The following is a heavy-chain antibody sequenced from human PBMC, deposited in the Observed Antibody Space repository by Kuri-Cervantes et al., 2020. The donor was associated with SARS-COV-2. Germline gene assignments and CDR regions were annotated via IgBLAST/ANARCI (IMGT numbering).Heavy chain of an antibody. J-gene: IGHJ4*02. Sequence: GESLKIPCAASGFTFSSYWMHWVRQAPGKGLVWVSRINSDGSSTSYADSVKGRFTISRDNAKNSLYLQMNSLRAEDTAVYYCASLDTAMVRVIDYWGQGTLVTVSS. CDR2: INSDGSST. D-gene: IGHD5-18*01. CDR1: GFTFSSYW. CDR3: ASLDTAMVRVIDY. V-gene: IGHV3-74*01.